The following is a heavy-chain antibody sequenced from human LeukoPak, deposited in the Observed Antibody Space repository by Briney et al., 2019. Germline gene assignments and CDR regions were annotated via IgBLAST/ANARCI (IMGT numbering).Heavy chain of an antibody. CDR1: GGTFSSYA. CDR3: ERADLYSYGYGY. Sequence: SVKVSCKASGGTFSSYAISGVRQAPGQGREGMGGIIAIFGTANDAQKFQGRVTITADKSTSTAYIELSSMRSEHTAVYYCERADLYSYGYGYWGQGNLVTVSS. CDR2: IIAIFGTA. D-gene: IGHD5-18*01. V-gene: IGHV1-69*06. J-gene: IGHJ4*02.